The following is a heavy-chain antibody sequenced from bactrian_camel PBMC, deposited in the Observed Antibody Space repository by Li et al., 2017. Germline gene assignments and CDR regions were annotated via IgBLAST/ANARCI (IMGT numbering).Heavy chain of an antibody. J-gene: IGHJ4*01. V-gene: IGHV3S1*01. CDR1: GSTYSSLC. D-gene: IGHD4*01. CDR3: AANSVCLPATLTTVDSVTEYTY. Sequence: HVQLVESGGDSVQTGGSLRLSCQASGSTYSSLCMGWWRQAPGKEREGVAVLDADGRTTLYRDSVKGRFTISKDYAKNTLYLQMEGLKPEDTAMYYCAANSVCLPATLTTVDSVTEYTYWGQGTQVTVS. CDR2: LDADGRTT.